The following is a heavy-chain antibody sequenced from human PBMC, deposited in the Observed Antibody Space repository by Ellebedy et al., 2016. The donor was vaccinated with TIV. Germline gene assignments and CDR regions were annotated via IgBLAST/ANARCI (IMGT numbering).Heavy chain of an antibody. Sequence: AASVKVSCKVSGYTLTELSMHWVRQAPGKGLEWMGGFDPEDGETIYAQKFQGRVTITEDTSTDTAYMELSSLRSEDTAVYYCATDLGLTGTGFDYWGQGTLVTVSS. V-gene: IGHV1-24*01. J-gene: IGHJ4*02. CDR2: FDPEDGET. CDR1: GYTLTELS. CDR3: ATDLGLTGTGFDY. D-gene: IGHD1-1*01.